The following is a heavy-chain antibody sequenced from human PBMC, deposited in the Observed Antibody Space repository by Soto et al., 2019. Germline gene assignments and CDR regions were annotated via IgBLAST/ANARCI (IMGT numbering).Heavy chain of an antibody. CDR1: GFTFSSYA. J-gene: IGHJ4*02. Sequence: GGSLRLSCAASGFTFSSYAMSWVRQAPGKGLEWVSAISGSGGSTYYADSVKGRFTISRDNSKNTLYLQMNSLRAEDTAVYYCAKGDDIVVVPAAIAYWGQGTLATVSS. D-gene: IGHD2-2*01. CDR3: AKGDDIVVVPAAIAY. V-gene: IGHV3-23*01. CDR2: ISGSGGST.